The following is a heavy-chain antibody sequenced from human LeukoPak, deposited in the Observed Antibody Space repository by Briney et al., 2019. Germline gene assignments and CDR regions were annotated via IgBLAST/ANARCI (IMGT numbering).Heavy chain of an antibody. D-gene: IGHD2-2*01. CDR3: AIYCSSRSYRRRGAFDI. CDR2: VYYTGST. CDR1: GGSISSGVHY. Sequence: PSETLSLTCTVSGGSISSGVHYWSWIRQPPGKGLEWIGYVYYTGSTYYNPSLKSRVAMSIDTSQNHFSLNLSSVTAADTAVYYCAIYCSSRSYRRRGAFDIWGQGTMVAVSS. V-gene: IGHV4-30-4*01. J-gene: IGHJ3*02.